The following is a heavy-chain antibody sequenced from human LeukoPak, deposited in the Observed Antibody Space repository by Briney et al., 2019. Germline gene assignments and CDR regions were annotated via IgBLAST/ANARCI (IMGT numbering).Heavy chain of an antibody. CDR2: IYSGGST. J-gene: IGHJ4*02. CDR3: ARRAGDYSHPYDY. D-gene: IGHD3-22*01. CDR1: GFTFSSYE. Sequence: PGGSLRLSCAASGFTFSSYEMNWVRQAPGKGLEWVSFIYSGGSTYYTDSVKGRFTISRDNSKNTLYLQMNSLRAEDTAVYYCARRAGDYSHPYDYWGQGILVTVSS. V-gene: IGHV3-53*01.